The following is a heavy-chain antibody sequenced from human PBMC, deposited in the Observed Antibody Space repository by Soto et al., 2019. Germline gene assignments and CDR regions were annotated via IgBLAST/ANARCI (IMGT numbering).Heavy chain of an antibody. CDR1: SDSISSYY. V-gene: IGHV4-59*01. J-gene: IGHJ4*02. D-gene: IGHD1-20*01. CDR3: AAAPNWNYFDF. Sequence: PSETLSLTCTVSSDSISSYYWSWIRQSPGKGLEWIGYIYYTGSTKYNPSLETRVAISMDTSKSQFFLNLSSVTAADTALYYCAAAPNWNYFDFWGQGTLVTVSS. CDR2: IYYTGST.